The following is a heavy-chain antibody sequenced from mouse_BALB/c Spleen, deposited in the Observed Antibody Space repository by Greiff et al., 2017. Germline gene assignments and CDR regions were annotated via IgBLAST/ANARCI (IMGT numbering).Heavy chain of an antibody. V-gene: IGHV2-2*02. CDR3: ARKLTGTLYAMDY. Sequence: VQLVESGPGLVQPSQSLSITCTVSGFSLTSYGVHWVRQSPGKGLEWLGVIWSGGSTDYNAAFISRLSISKDNSKSQVFFKMNSLQANDTAIYYCARKLTGTLYAMDYWGQGTSVTVSS. CDR2: IWSGGST. CDR1: GFSLTSYG. J-gene: IGHJ4*01. D-gene: IGHD4-1*01.